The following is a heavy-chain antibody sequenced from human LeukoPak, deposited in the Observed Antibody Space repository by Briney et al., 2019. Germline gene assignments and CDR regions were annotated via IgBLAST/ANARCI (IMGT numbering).Heavy chain of an antibody. V-gene: IGHV4-59*06. CDR1: GGSISSYY. CDR3: ATYGWFGELSFDY. J-gene: IGHJ4*02. Sequence: SETLSLTCTVSGGSISSYYWSWIRQHPGKGLEWIGYIYYSGSTYYNPSLKSRVTISVDTSKNQFSLKLSSVTAADTAVYYCATYGWFGELSFDYWGQGTLVTVSS. CDR2: IYYSGST. D-gene: IGHD3-10*01.